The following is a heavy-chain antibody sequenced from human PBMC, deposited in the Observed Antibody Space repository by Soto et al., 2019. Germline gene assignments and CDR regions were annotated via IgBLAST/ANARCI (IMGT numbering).Heavy chain of an antibody. CDR3: ARDSENLKGYCGGDCLGGGLDC. Sequence: QVQLVESGGGVVQPGRSLRLSCAASGFTFSSYAMHWVRQAPGKGLEWVAVISYDGSNKYYADSVKGRFTITRDNSKNTLYLKMTSVRAEDTAVYYCARDSENLKGYCGGDCLGGGLDCWCQGTLVTVSS. CDR2: ISYDGSNK. D-gene: IGHD2-21*02. CDR1: GFTFSSYA. V-gene: IGHV3-30-3*01. J-gene: IGHJ4*02.